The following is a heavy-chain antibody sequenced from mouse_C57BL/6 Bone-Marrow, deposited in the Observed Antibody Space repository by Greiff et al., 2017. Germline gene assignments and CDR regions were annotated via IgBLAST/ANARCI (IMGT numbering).Heavy chain of an antibody. CDR3: AREWRLRQNAMDY. Sequence: QVQLQQSGAELVMPGTSVKVSCKASGYAFTNYLIEWVKQRPGQGLEWIGVINPGSGGTNYNEKFKGKATLTADKSSSTAYMQLSSLTSEDSAVYFCAREWRLRQNAMDYWGQGTSVTVSS. D-gene: IGHD2-4*01. J-gene: IGHJ4*01. V-gene: IGHV1-54*01. CDR1: GYAFTNYL. CDR2: INPGSGGT.